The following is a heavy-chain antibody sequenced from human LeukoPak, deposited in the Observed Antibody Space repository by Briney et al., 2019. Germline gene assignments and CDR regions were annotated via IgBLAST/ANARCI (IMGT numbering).Heavy chain of an antibody. V-gene: IGHV1-18*01. J-gene: IGHJ4*02. Sequence: ASVKVSCKASGYTFTGYGISWVRQAPGQGLEWMGWISAYNGNTNYAQKLQGRVTMTTDTSTSTAYMELRSLRSDDTAVYYCAKAQEYYGSGSYYVYWGQGTLVTVSS. D-gene: IGHD3-10*01. CDR3: AKAQEYYGSGSYYVY. CDR1: GYTFTGYG. CDR2: ISAYNGNT.